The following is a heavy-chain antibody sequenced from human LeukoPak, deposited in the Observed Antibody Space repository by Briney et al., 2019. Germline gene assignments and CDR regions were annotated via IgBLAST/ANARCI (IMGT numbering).Heavy chain of an antibody. J-gene: IGHJ4*02. CDR2: INPNSGGT. V-gene: IGHV1-2*02. CDR1: GYTFTGYY. D-gene: IGHD3-10*01. Sequence: ASVKVSCKASGYTFTGYYMHWVRQAPGQGLEWMGWINPNSGGTNYAQKFQGRATMTRDTSISTAYMEPSRLRSDDTAVYYCAREPHYYGSGSGDYWGQGTLVTVSS. CDR3: AREPHYYGSGSGDY.